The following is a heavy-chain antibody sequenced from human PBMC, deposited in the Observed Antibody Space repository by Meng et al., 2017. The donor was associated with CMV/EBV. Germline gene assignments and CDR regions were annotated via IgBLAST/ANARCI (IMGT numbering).Heavy chain of an antibody. D-gene: IGHD2-2*01. CDR1: GYTFTSYY. J-gene: IGHJ5*02. CDR2: INPSGGST. CDR3: ARALVRCFLFDP. Sequence: ASVKDSCKASGYTFTSYYMHWVRQAPGQGLEWMGIINPSGGSTSYAQKFQGRVTMTRDTSTSTVYMELSSLRSEDTAVYYCARALVRCFLFDPWGQGTLVTVSS. V-gene: IGHV1-46*01.